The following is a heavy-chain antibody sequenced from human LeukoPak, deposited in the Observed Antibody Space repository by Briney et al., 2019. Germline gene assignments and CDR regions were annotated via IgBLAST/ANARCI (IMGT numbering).Heavy chain of an antibody. CDR3: ARGLTSYGSGSYPIDY. J-gene: IGHJ4*02. V-gene: IGHV1-2*04. Sequence: ASVKVSCKASGYTFTSYDINWVRQAPGQGLEWMGWINPNSGGTNYAQKFQGWVTMTRDTSISTAYMELSRLRSDDTAVYYCARGLTSYGSGSYPIDYWGQGTLVTVSS. D-gene: IGHD3-10*01. CDR1: GYTFTSYD. CDR2: INPNSGGT.